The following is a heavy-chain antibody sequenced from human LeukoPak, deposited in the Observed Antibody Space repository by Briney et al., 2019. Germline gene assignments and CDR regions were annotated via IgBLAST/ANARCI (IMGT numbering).Heavy chain of an antibody. CDR2: INQDGSQK. J-gene: IGHJ4*02. V-gene: IGHV3-7*01. Sequence: GGSLRLSCAASGFTFSIYWMSWVRQAPGKGLEWVANINQDGSQKYYVDSVKGRFTISRDNAKNSLYLQMNILRAEDTAVFYCLSGPGHCGQGTLVTVSS. CDR1: GFTFSIYW. CDR3: LSGPGH.